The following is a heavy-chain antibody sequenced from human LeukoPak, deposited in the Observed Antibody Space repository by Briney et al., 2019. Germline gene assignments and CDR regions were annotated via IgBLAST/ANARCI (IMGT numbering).Heavy chain of an antibody. J-gene: IGHJ4*02. CDR1: SGSISGYF. Sequence: SETLSLTCTVSSGSISGYFWSWLRQPPGKGLEWIGYIYYSGGTSYNPSLKSRVTISLDTSKNQFSLKLSSVTAADAAVCYCARQYYTSGPPRVFDYWGQGTLVTVSS. CDR2: IYYSGGT. CDR3: ARQYYTSGPPRVFDY. D-gene: IGHD6-19*01. V-gene: IGHV4-59*08.